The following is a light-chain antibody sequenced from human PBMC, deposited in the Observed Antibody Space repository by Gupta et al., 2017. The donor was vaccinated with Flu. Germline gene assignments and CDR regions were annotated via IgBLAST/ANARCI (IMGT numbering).Light chain of an antibody. CDR2: EAS. CDR3: SSYTSTNTHV. Sequence: QSALTQPASVSGSPGQSITISCTGTSSDIGTYNYVSWYQQHPGKAPKLMIYEASHRPSGVSDRFSASKSGNTASLTISGLQAEDEADYYCSSYTSTNTHVFGTGTKVTVL. J-gene: IGLJ1*01. CDR1: SSDIGTYNY. V-gene: IGLV2-14*01.